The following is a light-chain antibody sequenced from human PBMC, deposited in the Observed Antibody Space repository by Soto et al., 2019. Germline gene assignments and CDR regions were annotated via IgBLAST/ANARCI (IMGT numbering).Light chain of an antibody. Sequence: QSALTQPASVSGSPGQSITNSCTGTSSDVAYYNYVSWFQQHPGKAPKLMIYEVINRPSGVSNRFSGSKSGDTASLTISGLQAEDEADYYCSSYTTSPTWVFGGGTKLTVL. CDR1: SSDVAYYNY. J-gene: IGLJ3*02. CDR2: EVI. CDR3: SSYTTSPTWV. V-gene: IGLV2-14*01.